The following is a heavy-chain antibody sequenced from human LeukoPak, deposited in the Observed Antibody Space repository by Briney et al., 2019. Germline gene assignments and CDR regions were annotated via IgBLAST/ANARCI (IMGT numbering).Heavy chain of an antibody. CDR1: VGSISSYY. CDR3: ARDFFGMPWKTHQDQNWFYP. J-gene: IGHJ5*02. V-gene: IGHV4-59*01. Sequence: SETLSLTCTVSVGSISSYYWSWIRQPPGKGLEWIGYIYYSGSTNYNPSLKSRVTISVDTSKNQFSLKLSSVTAADTTVYYCARDFFGMPWKTHQDQNWFYPWDQGTLVTVSS. CDR2: IYYSGST. D-gene: IGHD3-3*01.